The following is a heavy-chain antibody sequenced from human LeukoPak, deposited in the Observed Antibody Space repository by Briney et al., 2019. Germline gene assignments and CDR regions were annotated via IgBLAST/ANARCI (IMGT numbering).Heavy chain of an antibody. J-gene: IGHJ5*02. D-gene: IGHD3-22*01. CDR3: ARDPVPYYDSSGYKNWIDP. CDR2: INPSGATT. CDR1: GGTFISYA. Sequence: ASVKVSCKASGGTFISYAISWVRQAPGQGLEWMGIINPSGATTTYAQKFQGRVSLTRDTSTTTVYMELSSLRSEDTAVYYCARDPVPYYDSSGYKNWIDPWGQGTLVTVSS. V-gene: IGHV1-46*01.